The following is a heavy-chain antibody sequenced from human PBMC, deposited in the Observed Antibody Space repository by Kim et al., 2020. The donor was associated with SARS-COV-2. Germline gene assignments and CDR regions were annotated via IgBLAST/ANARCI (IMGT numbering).Heavy chain of an antibody. CDR1: GGSISSSSYY. CDR3: ARDIEYVGPPNDAFDI. Sequence: SETLSLTCTVSGGSISSSSYYWGWIRQPPGKGLEWIGSIYYSGSTYYNPSLKSRVTISVDTSKNQFSLKLSSVTGADTAVYYCARDIEYVGPPNDAFDIWGQGTMVTVSS. J-gene: IGHJ3*02. CDR2: IYYSGST. D-gene: IGHD3-16*01. V-gene: IGHV4-39*02.